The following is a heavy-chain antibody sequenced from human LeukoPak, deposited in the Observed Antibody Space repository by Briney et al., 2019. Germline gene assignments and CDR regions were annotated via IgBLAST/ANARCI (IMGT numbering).Heavy chain of an antibody. Sequence: GGSLRLSCAASGFTFNNYAMSWVRQAPGKGLEWVSSISSSSSYIYYADSVKGRFTISRDNAKNSLYLQMNSLRAEDTALYYCAKDIAAAGTGWYFDLWGRGTLVTVSS. V-gene: IGHV3-21*04. CDR3: AKDIAAAGTGWYFDL. J-gene: IGHJ2*01. CDR1: GFTFNNYA. CDR2: ISSSSSYI. D-gene: IGHD6-13*01.